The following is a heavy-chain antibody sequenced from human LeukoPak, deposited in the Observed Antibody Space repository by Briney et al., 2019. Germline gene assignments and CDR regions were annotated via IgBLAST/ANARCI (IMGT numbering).Heavy chain of an antibody. Sequence: SETLSLTCAVYGGSFSGYYWSWIRQPPGKGREWIGEINHSGSTNYNPSLKSRVTISVDTSKNQFSLKLSSVTAADTAVYYCARGGLHPGATSLPYAFDIWGQGTMVTVSS. V-gene: IGHV4-34*01. CDR2: INHSGST. J-gene: IGHJ3*02. D-gene: IGHD1-26*01. CDR1: GGSFSGYY. CDR3: ARGGLHPGATSLPYAFDI.